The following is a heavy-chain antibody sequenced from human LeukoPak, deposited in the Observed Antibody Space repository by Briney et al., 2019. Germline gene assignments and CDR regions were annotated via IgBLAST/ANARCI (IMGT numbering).Heavy chain of an antibody. V-gene: IGHV1-8*01. D-gene: IGHD3-3*01. Sequence: ASVKVSCKASGYTFTSYDINWVRQATGQGLEWMGWMNPNSGNTGYAQKFQGRVTMTRNTSISTAYMELSSRRSEDTAVYYCARALRFYRWFDPWGQGTLVTVSS. CDR1: GYTFTSYD. J-gene: IGHJ5*02. CDR3: ARALRFYRWFDP. CDR2: MNPNSGNT.